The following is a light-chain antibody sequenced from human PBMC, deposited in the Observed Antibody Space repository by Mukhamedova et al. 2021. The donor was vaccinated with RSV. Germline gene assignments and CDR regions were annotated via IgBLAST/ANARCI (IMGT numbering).Light chain of an antibody. V-gene: IGLV2-14*04. Sequence: DVGGYNYVSWYQQHPGKAPKLMLYDVSKRPSGVSNRFSGSKSGNTASLTISGLQADDEADYYCSSYTSSSTWVFGGGTKLTVL. CDR3: SSYTSSSTWV. CDR1: DVGGYNY. CDR2: DVS. J-gene: IGLJ3*02.